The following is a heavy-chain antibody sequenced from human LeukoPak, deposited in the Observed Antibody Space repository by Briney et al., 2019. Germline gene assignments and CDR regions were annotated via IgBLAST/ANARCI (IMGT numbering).Heavy chain of an antibody. J-gene: IGHJ4*02. CDR1: GYTFTSYG. V-gene: IGHV1-18*01. CDR2: ISAYNGNT. D-gene: IGHD2-2*01. CDR3: ARVGGGGYCSSTSCHLLF. Sequence: ASVKVSCKASGYTFTSYGISWVRQAPGQGLEWMGWISAYNGNTNYAQKLQGRVTMTTDTSTSTAYMELRSLRSDDTAVYYCARVGGGGYCSSTSCHLLFWGQGTLVTVSS.